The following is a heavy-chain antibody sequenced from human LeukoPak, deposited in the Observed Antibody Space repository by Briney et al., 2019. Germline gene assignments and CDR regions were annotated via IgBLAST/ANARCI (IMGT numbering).Heavy chain of an antibody. V-gene: IGHV3-74*01. J-gene: IGHJ4*02. CDR2: INSDGSRT. CDR1: GFTFSRYW. CDR3: ARVRSPRYFDY. Sequence: GSLRLSCEASGFTFSRYWMHWVRQAPGKGLVWVSRINSDGSRTTYADSVKGRFTISRDNAKNSLYLQMNSLRAEDTAVYYCARVRSPRYFDYWGQGTLVTVSS.